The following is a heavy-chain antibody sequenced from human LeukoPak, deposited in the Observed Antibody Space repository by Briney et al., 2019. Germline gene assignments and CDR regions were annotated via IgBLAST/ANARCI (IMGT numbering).Heavy chain of an antibody. CDR1: GCTFTAYY. Sequence: GASVKVSCKASGCTFTAYYMHWVRQAPGQGLEWMGIIDPSGGGTSYAQKFQGRVTLTRDTSTSIVYMELSSLTSEDTAVYYCASLGSGNSPIIDFDYWGQGTLVTVCS. J-gene: IGHJ4*02. D-gene: IGHD3-10*01. V-gene: IGHV1-46*01. CDR2: IDPSGGGT. CDR3: ASLGSGNSPIIDFDY.